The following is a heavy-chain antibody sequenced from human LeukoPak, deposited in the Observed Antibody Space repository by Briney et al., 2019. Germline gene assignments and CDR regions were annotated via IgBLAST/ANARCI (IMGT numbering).Heavy chain of an antibody. CDR1: GGSFSGYY. V-gene: IGHV4-34*01. Sequence: SETLSLTCAVYGGSFSGYYWSWIRQPPGKGLEWIGEINHSGSTNYNPSLKSRVTISVDTSKNQFSLKLSSVTAADTAVYYCARGRRGYSYGLTHYYYYYMDVWGKGTTVTVSS. CDR2: INHSGST. D-gene: IGHD5-18*01. CDR3: ARGRRGYSYGLTHYYYYYMDV. J-gene: IGHJ6*03.